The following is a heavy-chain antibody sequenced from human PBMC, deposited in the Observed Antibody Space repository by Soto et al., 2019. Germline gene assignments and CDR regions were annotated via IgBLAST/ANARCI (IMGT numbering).Heavy chain of an antibody. J-gene: IGHJ3*02. CDR2: MNSNSGNT. V-gene: IGHV1-8*01. Sequence: GASVKVSCKASGYTFTSFDINWVRQATGQGLEWMGWMNSNSGNTGYAQKFQGRVTMTRDTSISTAYMELSSLTSEDTAVYYCARDTSYGDDAFDIWGQGTMVTVSS. CDR1: GYTFTSFD. CDR3: ARDTSYGDDAFDI. D-gene: IGHD4-17*01.